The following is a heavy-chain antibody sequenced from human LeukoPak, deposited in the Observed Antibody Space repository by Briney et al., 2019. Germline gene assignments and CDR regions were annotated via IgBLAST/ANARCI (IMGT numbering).Heavy chain of an antibody. CDR3: ASGIKSILVGAHDAFDI. V-gene: IGHV1-2*04. J-gene: IGHJ3*02. CDR2: INPNSGGT. Sequence: ASVKVSCKASGYTFTGYYMHWVRQAPGQGLEWMGWINPNSGGTNYAQKFQGWVTMTRDTSISTAYMELSRLRSDDTAVYYCASGIKSILVGAHDAFDIWGQGTMVTVSS. CDR1: GYTFTGYY. D-gene: IGHD1-26*01.